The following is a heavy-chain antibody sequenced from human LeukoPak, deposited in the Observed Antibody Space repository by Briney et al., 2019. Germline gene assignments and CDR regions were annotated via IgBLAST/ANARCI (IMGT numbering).Heavy chain of an antibody. CDR3: ARPFRGPDDAFDI. CDR1: GGSISSYY. CDR2: IYYSGST. D-gene: IGHD1-14*01. J-gene: IGHJ3*02. V-gene: IGHV4-59*01. Sequence: PSETLSLTCTVSGGSISSYYWSWIRQPPGKGLEWIGYIYYSGSTNYNPSLKSRVTISVDTSKNQFSLKLSSVTAADTAVYYCARPFRGPDDAFDIWGQGTMVTVSS.